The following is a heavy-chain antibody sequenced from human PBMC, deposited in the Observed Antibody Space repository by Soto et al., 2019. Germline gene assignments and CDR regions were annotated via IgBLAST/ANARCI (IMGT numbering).Heavy chain of an antibody. CDR2: INPRSGNT. Sequence: QVHLVQSGAEVKKPGASVKVSCEASGYIFTDYFMHWVRQAPGQGLEWMGIINPRSGNTDYSQKFQGRVTMTSDASRRTVYVELSSLRSEDTAVYYCARDSMDIPDTGDALDMWGHGTMVTVSS. J-gene: IGHJ3*02. CDR1: GYIFTDYF. CDR3: ARDSMDIPDTGDALDM. V-gene: IGHV1-46*01. D-gene: IGHD5-12*01.